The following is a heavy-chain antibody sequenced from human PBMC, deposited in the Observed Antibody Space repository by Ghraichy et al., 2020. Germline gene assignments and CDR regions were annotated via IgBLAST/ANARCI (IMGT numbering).Heavy chain of an antibody. Sequence: GGSLRLSCAASGFTFSNFGMHWVRQAPGKGLEWVAVISSDARNKVYVDSVKGRFTISRDNSENTLYLQMNSLRAEDTAVYYCAMGRDTGTWYVPYFDYWGQGALVTVTS. CDR1: GFTFSNFG. V-gene: IGHV3-30*03. CDR3: AMGRDTGTWYVPYFDY. J-gene: IGHJ4*02. CDR2: ISSDARNK. D-gene: IGHD6-13*01.